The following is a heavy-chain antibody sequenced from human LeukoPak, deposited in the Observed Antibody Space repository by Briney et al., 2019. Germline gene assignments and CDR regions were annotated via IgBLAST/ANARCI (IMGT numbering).Heavy chain of an antibody. CDR3: ARHPLTYYYDSSGYYPFDY. CDR1: GRTFSSYA. D-gene: IGHD3-22*01. V-gene: IGHV1-69*04. J-gene: IGHJ4*02. CDR2: IIPILGIA. Sequence: SVKVSCKASGRTFSSYAISWVRQAPGQGLEWMGRIIPILGIANYAQKFQGRVTITADKSTSTAYMELSSLRSEDTAVYYCARHPLTYYYDSSGYYPFDYWGQGTLVTVSS.